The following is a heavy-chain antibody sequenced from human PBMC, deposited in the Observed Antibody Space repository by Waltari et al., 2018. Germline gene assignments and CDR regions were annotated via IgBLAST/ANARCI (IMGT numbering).Heavy chain of an antibody. V-gene: IGHV4-31*03. J-gene: IGHJ4*02. CDR3: ARSRLGSGSYYTYYFDY. Sequence: QVQLQESGPGLVKPSQTLSLTCTVSGGSISSGGYYWSWIRQHPGKGLEWIGYIYYSGSTYYNPSLKSRVTISVDTSKNQFSLKLSSVTAADTAVYYCARSRLGSGSYYTYYFDYWGQGTLVTVSS. CDR1: GGSISSGGYY. CDR2: IYYSGST. D-gene: IGHD3-10*01.